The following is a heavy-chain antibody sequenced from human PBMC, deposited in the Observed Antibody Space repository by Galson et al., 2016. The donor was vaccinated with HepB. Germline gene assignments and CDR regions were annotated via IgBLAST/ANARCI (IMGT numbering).Heavy chain of an antibody. D-gene: IGHD1-26*01. CDR3: ARESTEHYSGMDV. CDR1: GFRFSSYA. Sequence: SLRLSCAASGFRFSSYAMHWVRQAPGKGLEWVGVISYDGSNKYYVDSVEGRFTIARDNSKNTLDLQMNSLKTEDTAVYYCARESTEHYSGMDVWGQGTTVIVSS. J-gene: IGHJ6*02. V-gene: IGHV3-30*04. CDR2: ISYDGSNK.